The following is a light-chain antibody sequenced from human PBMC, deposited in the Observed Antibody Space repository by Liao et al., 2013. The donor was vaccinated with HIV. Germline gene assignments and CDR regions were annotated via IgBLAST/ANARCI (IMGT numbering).Light chain of an antibody. CDR2: YDS. CDR1: NIGSKT. V-gene: IGLV3-21*04. CDR3: QVWDSSRGV. J-gene: IGLJ2*01. Sequence: SYVLTQPPSVSVAPGKTARITCGGNNIGSKTVHWYQQKPGQAPVLVIYYDSDRPSGIPERFSGSNSGNTATLTISRVEAGDEADYYCQVWDSSRGVFGGGTELTVL.